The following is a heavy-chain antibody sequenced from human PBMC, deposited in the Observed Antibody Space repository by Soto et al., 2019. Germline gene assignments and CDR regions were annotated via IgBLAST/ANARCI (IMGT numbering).Heavy chain of an antibody. V-gene: IGHV3-11*01. Sequence: QVQLVESGGGLVKPGGSLRLSCAASGFTFSDYYMSWIRQPPGKGLEWISHISSSGNTIYYADSVKGRFTLSRDNAKNPLYLQMNSLRAEDTAIYYCARRRNSGWYLLDYWGQGTLVTVSS. D-gene: IGHD6-19*01. CDR3: ARRRNSGWYLLDY. CDR1: GFTFSDYY. CDR2: ISSSGNTI. J-gene: IGHJ4*02.